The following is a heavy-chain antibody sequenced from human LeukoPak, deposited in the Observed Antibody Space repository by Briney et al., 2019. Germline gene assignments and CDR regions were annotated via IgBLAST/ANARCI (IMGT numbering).Heavy chain of an antibody. Sequence: NPGGSLRLSCAASGFTFSNFGIHWVRQAPGKGLEWVSSISRSSSYIYYADSVKGRFTISRDNAKNSLFLQMNSLRAEDTAVYYCARVEEATTFNPWGQGTLVTVSS. CDR2: ISRSSSYI. J-gene: IGHJ5*02. CDR3: ARVEEATTFNP. CDR1: GFTFSNFG. D-gene: IGHD1-1*01. V-gene: IGHV3-21*01.